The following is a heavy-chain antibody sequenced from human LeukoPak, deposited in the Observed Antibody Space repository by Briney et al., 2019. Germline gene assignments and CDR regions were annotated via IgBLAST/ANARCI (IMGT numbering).Heavy chain of an antibody. CDR1: GGSISTYY. J-gene: IGHJ3*02. V-gene: IGHV4-59*01. CDR3: ARGGTAASRAFDI. Sequence: SETLSLTCTVSGGSISTYYWSWIRQPPGKGLEWLSFIYYSGNTNYNPSLKSRLTMSVDTSKNQFSLNLSSVTAADTAVYYCARGGTAASRAFDIWGQGTSVTVSS. CDR2: IYYSGNT. D-gene: IGHD6-13*01.